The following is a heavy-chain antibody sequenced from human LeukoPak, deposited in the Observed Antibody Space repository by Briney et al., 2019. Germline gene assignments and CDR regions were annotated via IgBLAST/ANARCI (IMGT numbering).Heavy chain of an antibody. CDR3: ARDGEYYFDY. J-gene: IGHJ4*02. CDR2: ISSSSSTI. V-gene: IGHV3-48*01. D-gene: IGHD3-10*01. Sequence: GGSLRLSCAASGFTFSSYSMNWVRLAPGKGLEWVSYISSSSSTIYYADSVKGRFTMSRDNAKNSLFLQMNSLRAEDTAIYYCARDGEYYFDYWGQGTLVTVSS. CDR1: GFTFSSYS.